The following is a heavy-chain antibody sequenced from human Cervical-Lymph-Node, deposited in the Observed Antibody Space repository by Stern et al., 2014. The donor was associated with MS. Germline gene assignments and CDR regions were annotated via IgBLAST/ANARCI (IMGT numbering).Heavy chain of an antibody. CDR2: ISRGGTSV. D-gene: IGHD2-15*01. J-gene: IGHJ4*02. CDR3: VRDLCKSRICYPFDY. CDR1: GFTFSDYY. V-gene: IGHV3-11*01. Sequence: VQLVESGGGLVKAGGSLRLSCAASGFTFSDYYMSWIRQAPGKGLEWVSHISRGGTSVYYAENAEGRVTIPWDNAQNSVFLQMNSLRAEDTAIYYCVRDLCKSRICYPFDYWGQGTPVTVSS.